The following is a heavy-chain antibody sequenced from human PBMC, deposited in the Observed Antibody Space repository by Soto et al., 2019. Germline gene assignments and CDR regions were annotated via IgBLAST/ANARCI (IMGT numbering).Heavy chain of an antibody. V-gene: IGHV1-8*01. Sequence: AASVKVSCKASGYTFTSYDINWVRQATGQGLEWMGWMNPNSGNTGYAQKFQGRVTMTRNTSISTAYMELSSLRSEDTAVYYCARAPALTYYDFWSGYYYPDYWGQGTLVTAPQ. D-gene: IGHD3-3*01. CDR3: ARAPALTYYDFWSGYYYPDY. CDR2: MNPNSGNT. J-gene: IGHJ4*02. CDR1: GYTFTSYD.